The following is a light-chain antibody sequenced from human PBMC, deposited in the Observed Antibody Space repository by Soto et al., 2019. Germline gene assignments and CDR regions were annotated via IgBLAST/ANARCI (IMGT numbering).Light chain of an antibody. Sequence: QSALTQPASVSGSPGQSITISCSGTSSDFGGYNVVSWYQQHPGKAPKLIIYEGTKRLSGVSNRFSGSKSGNAASLTISGLQTEDEADYYCCSYADTSTFWVVFGGGTKLTVL. CDR3: CSYADTSTFWVV. V-gene: IGLV2-23*03. CDR2: EGT. CDR1: SSDFGGYNV. J-gene: IGLJ3*02.